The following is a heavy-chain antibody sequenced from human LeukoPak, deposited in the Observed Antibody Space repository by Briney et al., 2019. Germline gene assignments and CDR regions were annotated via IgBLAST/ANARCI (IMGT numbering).Heavy chain of an antibody. CDR3: AELGITMIGGV. Sequence: GRSLRLSCAASGFTFSSYEMNWVRQAPGKGLEGVSYISSSGSTIYYADSVKGRFTISRDNAKNSLYLQMNSLRAEDTAVYYCAELGITMIGGVWGKGTTVTISS. D-gene: IGHD3-10*02. CDR2: ISSSGSTI. J-gene: IGHJ6*04. CDR1: GFTFSSYE. V-gene: IGHV3-48*03.